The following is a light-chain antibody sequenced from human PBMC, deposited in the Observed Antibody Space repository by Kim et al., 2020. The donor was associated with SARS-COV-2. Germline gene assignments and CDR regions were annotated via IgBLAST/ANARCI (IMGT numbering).Light chain of an antibody. J-gene: IGKJ2*03. CDR2: KAS. Sequence: DIQMTQSPSTLSASVGDRVTITCRASETINSWLAWYQQKPGKAPKLLIYKASSLQSGVPSRFSGSGFGTEFTLTISTLQPDDFATYYCQQYDSYSGDSFGQGTKLEI. V-gene: IGKV1-5*03. CDR1: ETINSW. CDR3: QQYDSYSGDS.